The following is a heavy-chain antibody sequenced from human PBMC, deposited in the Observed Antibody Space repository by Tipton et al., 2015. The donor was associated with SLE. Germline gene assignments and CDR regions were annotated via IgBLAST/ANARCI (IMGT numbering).Heavy chain of an antibody. D-gene: IGHD2-2*01. CDR3: ARDRAICTRTTCYGDNWFDP. V-gene: IGHV4-59*01. J-gene: IGHJ5*02. CDR1: GVSISGYY. CDR2: INYSGNT. Sequence: TLSLTCTVSGVSISGYYWNWIRQPPGKGLEWVGYINYSGNTNYNPSLKSRVTISVDTSKTHFSLRLNSVTAADTAVYYCARDRAICTRTTCYGDNWFDPWGQGTLVTVSS.